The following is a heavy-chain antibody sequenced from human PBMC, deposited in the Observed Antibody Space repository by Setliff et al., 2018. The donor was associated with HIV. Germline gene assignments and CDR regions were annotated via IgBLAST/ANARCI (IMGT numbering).Heavy chain of an antibody. Sequence: GGSLRLSCAASGFTFSSYAMSWVRQAPGKGLEWVSAISGSGGSTYYADSAKGRFTIFRDNSRDTLFLQMNSLRPEDTAVYYCAKDEATLVRGVWNYYYYYIDVWGKGTTVTVSS. CDR2: ISGSGGST. CDR1: GFTFSSYA. J-gene: IGHJ6*03. CDR3: AKDEATLVRGVWNYYYYYIDV. V-gene: IGHV3-23*01. D-gene: IGHD3-10*01.